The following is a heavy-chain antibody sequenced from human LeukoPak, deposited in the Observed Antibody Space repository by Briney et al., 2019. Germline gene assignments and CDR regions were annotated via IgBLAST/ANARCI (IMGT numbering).Heavy chain of an antibody. Sequence: GGSLRLSCAASGFTFDDYAMHWVRHAPGKGLEWVSGISWNSGSIGYADSVKGRFTISRDNAKNSLYLQMNSLRSEDTAVYYCAAAAGTEDAFDIWGQGTMVTVSS. J-gene: IGHJ3*02. CDR1: GFTFDDYA. V-gene: IGHV3-9*01. CDR3: AAAAGTEDAFDI. D-gene: IGHD6-13*01. CDR2: ISWNSGSI.